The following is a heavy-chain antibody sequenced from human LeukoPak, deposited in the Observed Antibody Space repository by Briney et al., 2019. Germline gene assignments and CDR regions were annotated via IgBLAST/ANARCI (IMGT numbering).Heavy chain of an antibody. CDR3: ARAGPRGYTSGGTFDI. CDR2: MNPNTGNT. V-gene: IGHV1-8*01. J-gene: IGHJ3*02. D-gene: IGHD5-18*01. CDR1: GYTFTSCD. Sequence: GASVKVSCKASGYTFTSCDINWVRQATGQGLEWMGWMNPNTGNTGYAQNFQGRITMTRNTSISTAYMELSSLRSEDTAVYYCARAGPRGYTSGGTFDIWGQGTMVTVSS.